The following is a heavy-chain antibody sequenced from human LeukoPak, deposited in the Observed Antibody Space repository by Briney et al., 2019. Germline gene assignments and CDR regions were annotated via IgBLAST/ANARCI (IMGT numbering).Heavy chain of an antibody. D-gene: IGHD6-6*01. V-gene: IGHV4-59*01. CDR1: GGSISSYY. Sequence: SETLSLTCTVSGGSISSYYWSWIRQPPVKGLEWIGYIYYSGSTKYNPSLKSRVTISLDTSKNQFSLRLSSVTAADTAVYYCARGRYSSSPYFDYWGQGNLVTVSS. CDR2: IYYSGST. J-gene: IGHJ4*02. CDR3: ARGRYSSSPYFDY.